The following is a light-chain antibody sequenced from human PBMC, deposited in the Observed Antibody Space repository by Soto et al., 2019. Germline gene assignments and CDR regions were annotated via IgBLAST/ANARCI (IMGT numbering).Light chain of an antibody. CDR3: CSYAGSSTSVV. Sequence: QSALTQPASVSGSPGQSITISCTGISSDVGSYNLVSWYQQRPGKAPKLIIYEGYKRPSGVSNRFSGSKSGNRASLTISGLQAEDEADYYCCSYAGSSTSVVFGGGTKLTVL. V-gene: IGLV2-23*01. CDR2: EGY. CDR1: SSDVGSYNL. J-gene: IGLJ2*01.